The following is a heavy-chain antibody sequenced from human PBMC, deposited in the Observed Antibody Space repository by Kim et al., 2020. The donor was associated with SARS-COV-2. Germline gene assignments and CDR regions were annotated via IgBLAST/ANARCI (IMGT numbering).Heavy chain of an antibody. J-gene: IGHJ6*03. V-gene: IGHV4-59*01. D-gene: IGHD1-26*01. CDR3: AREGGFIGTDYMDV. Sequence: YNPALESRITISVDASKNQFSLRLTSVTAADTAVYYCAREGGFIGTDYMDVWGEGTTVTVSS.